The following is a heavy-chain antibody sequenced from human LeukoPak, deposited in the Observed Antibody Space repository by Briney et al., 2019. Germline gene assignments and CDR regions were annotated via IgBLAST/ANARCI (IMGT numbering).Heavy chain of an antibody. J-gene: IGHJ4*02. CDR1: GFTFDDYA. CDR2: ISWNSGSI. D-gene: IGHD5-24*01. V-gene: IGHV3-9*01. CDR3: VKDSEI. Sequence: GGSLRLSCAASGFTFDDYAMHWVQQAPGKGLEWVSGISWNSGSIGYADSVKGRFTISRDNAKNSLYLQMNSLRAEDTALYYCVKDSEIWGQGTLVTVSS.